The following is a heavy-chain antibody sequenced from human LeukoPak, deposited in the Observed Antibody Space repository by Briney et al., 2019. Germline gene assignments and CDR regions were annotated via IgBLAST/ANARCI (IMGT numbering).Heavy chain of an antibody. V-gene: IGHV3-30*18. CDR2: ISYDGSNK. Sequence: GGSLRLSCAASGFTFSSYGMHWVRQAPGKGLEWVAVISYDGSNKYYADSVKGRFTISRDNSKNTLYLQMNSLRAEDTAVYYCAKGRDGYNYYFDYWGQGTLVTVSS. J-gene: IGHJ4*02. CDR3: AKGRDGYNYYFDY. CDR1: GFTFSSYG. D-gene: IGHD5-24*01.